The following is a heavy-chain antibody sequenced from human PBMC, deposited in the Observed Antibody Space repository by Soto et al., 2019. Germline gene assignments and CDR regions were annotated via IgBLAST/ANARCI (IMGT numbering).Heavy chain of an antibody. CDR3: ATVGLFDGNKPITLEF. CDR1: GFTFSSYW. Sequence: EVQLVESGGGLVQPGGSLGLSCAASGFTFSSYWMSWVRQAPERGLEWVANINQDATRQSYVDSVEGRFSISRANAKNSVYLQMNNLRVDDTAVYYCATVGLFDGNKPITLEFWGQGMLVTVSS. CDR2: INQDATRQ. V-gene: IGHV3-7*03. D-gene: IGHD3-10*01. J-gene: IGHJ4*02.